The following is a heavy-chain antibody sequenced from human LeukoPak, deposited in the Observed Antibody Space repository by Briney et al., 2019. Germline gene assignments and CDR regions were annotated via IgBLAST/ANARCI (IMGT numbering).Heavy chain of an antibody. CDR3: ARGMAEGAFDY. D-gene: IGHD5-24*01. Sequence: GGSLRLSCAASGFTVSSNYMSWVRQAPGKGLEWVSYISSSSSTIYYADSVKGRFTISRDNAKNSLYLQMNSLRAEDTAVYYCARGMAEGAFDYWGQGTLVTVSS. CDR2: ISSSSSTI. CDR1: GFTVSSNY. V-gene: IGHV3-48*01. J-gene: IGHJ4*02.